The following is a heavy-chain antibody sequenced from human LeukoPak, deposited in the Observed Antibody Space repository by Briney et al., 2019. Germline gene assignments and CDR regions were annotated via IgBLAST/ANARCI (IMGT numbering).Heavy chain of an antibody. V-gene: IGHV3-74*01. J-gene: IGHJ6*03. CDR2: VKYDGSTT. Sequence: GGSLRLSCAASGFTFSAYWMHWVRQAPGKGLVWVSRVKYDGSTTTYADSVKGRFTISRDNAKNILYLQMNSLRVEDTAVYYCASTTFGVVMGYYYYYMDVWGKGTTVTVSS. CDR3: ASTTFGVVMGYYYYYMDV. CDR1: GFTFSAYW. D-gene: IGHD3-3*01.